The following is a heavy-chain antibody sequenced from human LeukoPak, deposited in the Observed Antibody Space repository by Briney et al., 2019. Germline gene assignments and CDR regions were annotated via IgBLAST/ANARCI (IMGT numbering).Heavy chain of an antibody. D-gene: IGHD3-22*01. CDR1: GYTFTTYG. V-gene: IGHV1-18*01. J-gene: IGHJ4*02. CDR2: ISTYNGNT. Sequence: ASVKVSFKASGYTFTTYGISWLRQGPGEGLEWMGWISTYNGNTNYAENLQGRVTMTTDTSTSTAYMELRSLRSDDTAVYFCARDYDSTGYYVYWGQGTLVTVSS. CDR3: ARDYDSTGYYVY.